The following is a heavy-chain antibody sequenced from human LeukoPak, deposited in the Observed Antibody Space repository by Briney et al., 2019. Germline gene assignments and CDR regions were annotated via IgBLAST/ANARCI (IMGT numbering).Heavy chain of an antibody. CDR3: ARDKYCSSTSCYGMDV. D-gene: IGHD2-2*01. CDR1: GYTFTSYA. J-gene: IGHJ6*02. V-gene: IGHV1-3*01. Sequence: ASVKVSCKASGYTFTSYAMHWVRQAPGQRLGWMGWINAGNGNTKYSQKFQGRVTITRDTSASTAYMELSSLRSEDTAVYYCARDKYCSSTSCYGMDVWGQGTTVTVSS. CDR2: INAGNGNT.